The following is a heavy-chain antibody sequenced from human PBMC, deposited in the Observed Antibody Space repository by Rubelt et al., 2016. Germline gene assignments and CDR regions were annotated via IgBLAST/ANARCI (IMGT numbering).Heavy chain of an antibody. V-gene: IGHV4-34*01. CDR3: ARDSPDSNSWHFDY. Sequence: QVQLHQWGAGLWRPSETLSLTCAVYGGSFSGSYWNWLRQPPGKGLEWIGEVYHSGDTKYNPSLKGRVTMSLDKSKNQFSRKWSSVTAADTAVYYCARDSPDSNSWHFDYWGQGTLVTVSS. J-gene: IGHJ4*02. CDR2: VYHSGDT. D-gene: IGHD6-19*01. CDR1: GGSFSGSY.